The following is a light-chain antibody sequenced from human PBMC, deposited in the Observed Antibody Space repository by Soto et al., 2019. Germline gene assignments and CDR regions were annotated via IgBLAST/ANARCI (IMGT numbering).Light chain of an antibody. Sequence: QSVLTQPPSASGTPGQRVTISCSGSSSNIGSNTVNWYQQLPGTPPKLLIYSYNQRPSGVPDRFSGSKSGTSASLAISGLQSEDEADYYCAAWDDSLTGYVFGTGTKLTVL. J-gene: IGLJ1*01. CDR2: SYN. CDR1: SSNIGSNT. V-gene: IGLV1-44*01. CDR3: AAWDDSLTGYV.